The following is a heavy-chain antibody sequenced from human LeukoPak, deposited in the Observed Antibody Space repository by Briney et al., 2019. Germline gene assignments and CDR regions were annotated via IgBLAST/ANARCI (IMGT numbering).Heavy chain of an antibody. CDR2: IKYDGSST. D-gene: IGHD3-16*01. Sequence: PGGSLRLSCVASGFTFSSYWMHWVRHAPGKGLVWVSRIKYDGSSTNYADSVKGRFTISRDNAKNTLYLQMNSLRAEDTAVYYCTRRGAASDAFDIRGQGTMVTVSS. CDR3: TRRGAASDAFDI. V-gene: IGHV3-74*01. J-gene: IGHJ3*02. CDR1: GFTFSSYW.